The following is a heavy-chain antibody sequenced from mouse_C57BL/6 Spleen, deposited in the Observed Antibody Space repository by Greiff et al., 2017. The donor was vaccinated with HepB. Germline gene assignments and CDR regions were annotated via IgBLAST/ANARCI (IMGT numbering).Heavy chain of an antibody. J-gene: IGHJ3*01. CDR2: ISYDGSN. Sequence: EVQLQQSGPGLVKPSQSLSLTCSVTGYSITSGYYWNWIRQFPGNKLEWMGYISYDGSNNYNPSLKNRISITRDTSKNQFFLKLNSVTTEDTATYYFARGDYDYDGGFAYWGQGTLVTVSA. CDR3: ARGDYDYDGGFAY. CDR1: GYSITSGYY. D-gene: IGHD2-4*01. V-gene: IGHV3-6*01.